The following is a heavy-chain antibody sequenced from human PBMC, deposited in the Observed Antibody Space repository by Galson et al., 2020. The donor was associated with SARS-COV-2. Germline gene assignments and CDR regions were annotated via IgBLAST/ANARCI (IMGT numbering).Heavy chain of an antibody. D-gene: IGHD6-6*01. CDR2: ITGSGDST. V-gene: IGHV3-23*01. Sequence: GGSLRLSCAASGFNFRTYAMTWVRQAPGKGLEWVSAITGSGDSTFYADSVKGRFTISRDNSKNTLYLQMHSLRADDTAVYYCAKDGHSSSAYYYHMDVWGKGTTVTVS. J-gene: IGHJ6*03. CDR3: AKDGHSSSAYYYHMDV. CDR1: GFNFRTYA.